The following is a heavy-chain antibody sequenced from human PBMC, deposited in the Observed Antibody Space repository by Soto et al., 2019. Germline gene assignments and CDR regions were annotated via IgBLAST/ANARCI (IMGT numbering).Heavy chain of an antibody. D-gene: IGHD3-22*01. Sequence: QVQLVQSGAEVKKPGSSVKVSCKASGGTFSTSLISWVRQAPGQGLEWMGGIIPIFGTPNYAQKFQGRVTITADESTSTVYMELNSLRSEDTAMYYCARGSTDYDDHSYDFDSWGQGTQVTVSS. J-gene: IGHJ4*02. CDR3: ARGSTDYDDHSYDFDS. V-gene: IGHV1-69*01. CDR1: GGTFSTSL. CDR2: IIPIFGTP.